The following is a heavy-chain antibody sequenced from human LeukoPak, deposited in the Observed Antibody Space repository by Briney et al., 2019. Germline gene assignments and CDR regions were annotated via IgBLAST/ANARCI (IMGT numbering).Heavy chain of an antibody. CDR2: IKSDGTET. CDR3: ARDGYAYASDY. J-gene: IGHJ4*02. Sequence: PGGSLRLSCAASGFSFRTYYMTWVRLAPGKGLEWVAHIKSDGTETWYVDSVKGRFAISRDNAKNSLYLQMNSLRAEDTAVYYCARDGYAYASDYWGQGTLVTVSS. V-gene: IGHV3-7*01. D-gene: IGHD2-2*01. CDR1: GFSFRTYY.